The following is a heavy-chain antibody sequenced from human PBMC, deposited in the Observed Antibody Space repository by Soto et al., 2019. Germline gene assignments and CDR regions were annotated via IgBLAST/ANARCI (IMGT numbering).Heavy chain of an antibody. Sequence: QVQLVESGGGVVQPGRSLRLSCAASGFTFSSYGMHWVRQAPGKGLEWVAVISYDGNNKYYADSVKGRFTISRDNSKNTLYLQMNSLRAEDTAVFYCAKDWEYTFDIWGQGTMVTVSS. D-gene: IGHD1-26*01. CDR2: ISYDGNNK. J-gene: IGHJ3*02. CDR1: GFTFSSYG. CDR3: AKDWEYTFDI. V-gene: IGHV3-30*18.